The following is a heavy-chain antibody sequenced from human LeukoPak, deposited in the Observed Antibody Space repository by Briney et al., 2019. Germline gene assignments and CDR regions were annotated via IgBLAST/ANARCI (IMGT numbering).Heavy chain of an antibody. CDR2: IYYSGST. CDR1: GGFISGYY. V-gene: IGHV4-59*01. Sequence: SSETLSLTCTVSGGFISGYYWSWIRQPPGKRPEWIGYIYYSGSTNYNPSLKSRVTISVDTSKNQFSLKLSSVTAADTAVYYCARGADSSGYYSIFYFDYWGQGTLVTVSS. D-gene: IGHD3-22*01. J-gene: IGHJ4*02. CDR3: ARGADSSGYYSIFYFDY.